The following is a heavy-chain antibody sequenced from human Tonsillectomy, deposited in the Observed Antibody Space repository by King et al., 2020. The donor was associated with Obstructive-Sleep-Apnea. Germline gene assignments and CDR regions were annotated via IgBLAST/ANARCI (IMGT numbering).Heavy chain of an antibody. V-gene: IGHV3-23*04. J-gene: IGHJ4*02. CDR3: AKLDGSGSYYSRPSPD. CDR2: ISDSGGTP. D-gene: IGHD3-10*01. CDR1: GFTFSSYA. Sequence: QLVQSGGGLVQPGGSLRLSCAASGFTFSSYAMNWVRQAPGKGLECVSGISDSGGTPYVADSVKGRFTIYRDNSKNTLYLQMNSLRAEDTAEYYCAKLDGSGSYYSRPSPDWGQGTLVTVSS.